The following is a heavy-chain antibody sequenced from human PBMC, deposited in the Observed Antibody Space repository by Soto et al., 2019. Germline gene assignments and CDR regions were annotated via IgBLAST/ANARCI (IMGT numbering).Heavy chain of an antibody. D-gene: IGHD2-15*01. CDR2: INHSGST. J-gene: IGHJ4*02. Sequence: XXTLSLACAVYGGSFSGYYWRWILQPPGKGLEWIGEINHSGSTNYNPSLKSRVTISVDTSKNQFSLKLSSVTAADTAVYYCARGRDVVVVAATQFDYWGQGTLVTVSS. V-gene: IGHV4-34*01. CDR1: GGSFSGYY. CDR3: ARGRDVVVVAATQFDY.